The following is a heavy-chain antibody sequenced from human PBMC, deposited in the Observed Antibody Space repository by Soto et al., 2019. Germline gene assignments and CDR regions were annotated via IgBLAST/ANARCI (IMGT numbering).Heavy chain of an antibody. CDR2: IYPGDSDT. D-gene: IGHD6-13*01. Sequence: PGESLKIACRGSGYSFTSYLIGWVRQMPGKGLEWMGIIYPGDSDTRYSPSFQGQVTISADKSISTAYLQWSSLKASDTAMYYCARSDSSSWVYYYYGMDVWGQGTTVTVSS. V-gene: IGHV5-51*01. CDR1: GYSFTSYL. J-gene: IGHJ6*02. CDR3: ARSDSSSWVYYYYGMDV.